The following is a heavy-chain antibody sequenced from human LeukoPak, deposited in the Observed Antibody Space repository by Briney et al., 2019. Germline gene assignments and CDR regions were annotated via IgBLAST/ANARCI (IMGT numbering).Heavy chain of an antibody. CDR1: GFTFSDYE. J-gene: IGHJ4*02. D-gene: IGHD1-26*01. CDR2: IRYDGSNK. CDR3: AKDSGSYGDY. Sequence: GGSQRLSCAASGFTFSDYEMNWVRQAPGKGLEWVAFIRYDGSNKYYADSVKGRFTISRDNSKNTLYLQMNSLRAEDTAVYYCAKDSGSYGDYWGQGTLVTVSS. V-gene: IGHV3-30*02.